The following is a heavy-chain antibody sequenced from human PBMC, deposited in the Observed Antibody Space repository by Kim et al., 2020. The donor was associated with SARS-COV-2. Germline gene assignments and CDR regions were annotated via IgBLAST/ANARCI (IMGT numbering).Heavy chain of an antibody. CDR1: GLTFNRYA. D-gene: IGHD6-19*01. Sequence: GGSLRLSCVASGLTFNRYAMSWVRLAPGKGPEWVSSIGGNGDSTFYADSVKGRFTVSRDNSKNTLFLQMHSLRAEDTAVYYCAKSLTTGWYYFDFWGQGT. V-gene: IGHV3-23*01. J-gene: IGHJ4*02. CDR2: IGGNGDST. CDR3: AKSLTTGWYYFDF.